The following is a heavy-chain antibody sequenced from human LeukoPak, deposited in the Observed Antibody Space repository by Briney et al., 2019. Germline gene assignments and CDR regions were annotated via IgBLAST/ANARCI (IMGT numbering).Heavy chain of an antibody. CDR2: IDWDDDK. CDR1: GFSLGTSGMC. CDR3: ARTRRSHYYSTSGYYTIDY. V-gene: IGHV2-70*17. Sequence: SGPALVKPTQTLTLTCTFSGFSLGTSGMCVSWIRQPPGKALEWLARIDWDDDKFYSASQKTRLTISKDTSKNQVVLTMTNVDPVDTATYYCARTRRSHYYSTSGYYTIDYWGQGTLVTVSS. D-gene: IGHD3-22*01. J-gene: IGHJ4*02.